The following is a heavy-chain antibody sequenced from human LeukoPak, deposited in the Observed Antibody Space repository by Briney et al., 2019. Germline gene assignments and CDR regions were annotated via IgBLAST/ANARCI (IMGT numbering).Heavy chain of an antibody. D-gene: IGHD3-3*01. CDR2: ISAYNGNT. CDR1: GYTFTSYG. J-gene: IGHJ6*02. Sequence: ASVKVSCKASGYTFTSYGISWVRQAPGQGLEWMGWISAYNGNTNYAQKLQGRVTMTTDTSTSTAYMEQRSLRSDDTAVYYCASHSTIFGVVIPYYYYGMDVWGQGTTVTVSS. CDR3: ASHSTIFGVVIPYYYYGMDV. V-gene: IGHV1-18*01.